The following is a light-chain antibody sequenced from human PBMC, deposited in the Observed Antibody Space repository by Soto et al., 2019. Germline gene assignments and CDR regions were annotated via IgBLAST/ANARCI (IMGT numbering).Light chain of an antibody. CDR1: SSDVGGYNY. J-gene: IGLJ2*01. V-gene: IGLV2-14*01. CDR2: DVS. Sequence: QSALTQPASVSGSPGQSITISCTGTSSDVGGYNYVSWYQQHPGKAPKLMIYDVSNRPSGVSNLFSGSNSGNASPLTISWLQAEDEADYYCSSYTSSSTLVFGGGTQLTVL. CDR3: SSYTSSSTLV.